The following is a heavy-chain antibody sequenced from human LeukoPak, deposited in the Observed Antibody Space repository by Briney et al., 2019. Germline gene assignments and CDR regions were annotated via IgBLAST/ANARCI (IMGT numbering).Heavy chain of an antibody. CDR3: ARGCGGSCYRPDY. D-gene: IGHD2-15*01. Sequence: GGSLRLSCAASGFTVSSNYMNWVRQAPGKGLEWVSVIDSDGSTYYADSVKGRLTISRDNSKNTVSLQMNSLRAEDTAVYYCARGCGGSCYRPDYWGQGTQVTVSS. J-gene: IGHJ4*02. CDR2: IDSDGST. V-gene: IGHV3-66*01. CDR1: GFTVSSNY.